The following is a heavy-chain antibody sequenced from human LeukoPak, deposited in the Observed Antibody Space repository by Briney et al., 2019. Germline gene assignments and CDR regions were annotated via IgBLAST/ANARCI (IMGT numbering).Heavy chain of an antibody. V-gene: IGHV3-74*01. Sequence: GGCLRLSCAASGFTFSIYWMHWVRDAPGRGLGWGSRINTDGSSTTYADSVKGRFTISRDNTKNTMYLQMDSLRAEDTAVYFCVRGHIRGYSYGFGRGQGTLGIVSP. D-gene: IGHD5-18*01. CDR1: GFTFSIYW. CDR2: INTDGSST. CDR3: VRGHIRGYSYGFG. J-gene: IGHJ4*02.